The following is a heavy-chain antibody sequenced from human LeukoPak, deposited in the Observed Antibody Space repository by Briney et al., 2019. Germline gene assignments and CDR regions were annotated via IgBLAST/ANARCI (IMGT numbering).Heavy chain of an antibody. D-gene: IGHD3-3*01. J-gene: IGHJ4*02. CDR2: IMPIFDTA. V-gene: IGHV1-69*13. CDR1: GGTFSNYA. CDR3: AREEERIAIFGVTNSRFDY. Sequence: SVKVSCKASGGTFSNYAISWVRQAPGQGLEWMGGIMPIFDTADYAQKFQGRITITADESTSTVYMELSSLRSEDAAVYYCAREEERIAIFGVTNSRFDYWGQGTLVTVSS.